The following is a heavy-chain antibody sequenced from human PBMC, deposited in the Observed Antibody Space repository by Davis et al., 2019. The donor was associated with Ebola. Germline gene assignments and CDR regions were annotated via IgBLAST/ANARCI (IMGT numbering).Heavy chain of an antibody. J-gene: IGHJ4*02. CDR2: IYPGDSDT. V-gene: IGHV5-51*01. CDR1: GYSFTSYW. CDR3: ARGTNGYNPGGYFDS. D-gene: IGHD5-24*01. Sequence: GESLKISCKGSGYSFTSYWIVWVRQMPGKGLEWMGIIYPGDSDTRYSPSFQGQVTISADKSITTAYLQWSSLKASDTAIYYCARGTNGYNPGGYFDSWGQGTLVTVSS.